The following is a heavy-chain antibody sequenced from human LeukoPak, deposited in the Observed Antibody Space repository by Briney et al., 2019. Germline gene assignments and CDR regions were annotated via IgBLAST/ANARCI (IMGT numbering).Heavy chain of an antibody. Sequence: GGSLRLSCAASGFTFSNYWMHWVRQAPGKRLEWVSRINERATIISYADSVKGRFTISRENARNTLYLQMNSLTAEDTAVYYCVRDLILVWTPGDDFDHWGQGTLVTVSS. CDR3: VRDLILVWTPGDDFDH. D-gene: IGHD3-16*01. CDR2: INERATII. CDR1: GFTFSNYW. J-gene: IGHJ4*02. V-gene: IGHV3-74*01.